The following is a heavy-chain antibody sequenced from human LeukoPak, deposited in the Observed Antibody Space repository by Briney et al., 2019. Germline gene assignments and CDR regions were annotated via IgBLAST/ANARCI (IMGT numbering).Heavy chain of an antibody. CDR2: ISGSGGST. CDR1: GFTFSSYA. J-gene: IGHJ6*03. D-gene: IGHD2-2*01. CDR3: AKAVGVVPVDGYYYMDV. Sequence: PGGSLRLSCAASGFTFSSYAMSWVRQAPGKGLEWVSAISGSGGSTYYADSVKGRFTISRDNSKNTLYLQMNSLRAEDTAVYYCAKAVGVVPVDGYYYMDVWGKGTTVTVSS. V-gene: IGHV3-23*01.